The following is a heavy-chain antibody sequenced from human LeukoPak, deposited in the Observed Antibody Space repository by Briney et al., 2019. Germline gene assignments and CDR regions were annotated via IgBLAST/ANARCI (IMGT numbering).Heavy chain of an antibody. D-gene: IGHD2-15*01. CDR3: ARAPKIAPFDY. V-gene: IGHV1-2*02. Sequence: ASVKVSCKASGYTFTGYYMHWVRQAPGQGLEGMGWINPNSGGTNFAQKFQGRVTMPRDTSISTAYMELSRLRSDDTAVYYCARAPKIAPFDYWGQGTLVTVSS. J-gene: IGHJ4*02. CDR2: INPNSGGT. CDR1: GYTFTGYY.